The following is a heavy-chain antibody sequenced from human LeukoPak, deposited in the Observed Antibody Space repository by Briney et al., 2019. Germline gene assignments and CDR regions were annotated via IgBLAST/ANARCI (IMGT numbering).Heavy chain of an antibody. CDR3: ARHRADTAFDY. J-gene: IGHJ4*02. Sequence: GGSLRLSCAASGFTFSTYGMSWVRQAPGKGLEWVSGISGSGGASYYAGSVKGRFTISRDNAKNSLYLQMNSLRAEDTAVYFCARHRADTAFDYWGQGTLVTVSS. CDR1: GFTFSTYG. V-gene: IGHV3-23*01. D-gene: IGHD5-18*01. CDR2: ISGSGGAS.